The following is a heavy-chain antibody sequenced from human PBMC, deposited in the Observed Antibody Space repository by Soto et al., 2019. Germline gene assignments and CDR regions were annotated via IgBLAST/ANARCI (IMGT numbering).Heavy chain of an antibody. V-gene: IGHV4-59*01. D-gene: IGHD2-15*01. Sequence: QVQLQESGPGLVKPSETLSLTCTVSGGSITSYYWNWIRQPPGKGLEWIGYIYSSGSTNYNPSLKGRVTMSRDTSKNQVSLNVTSVTAADTAVYSCAATPRYWGQGKLVTVSS. J-gene: IGHJ4*02. CDR1: GGSITSYY. CDR3: AATPRY. CDR2: IYSSGST.